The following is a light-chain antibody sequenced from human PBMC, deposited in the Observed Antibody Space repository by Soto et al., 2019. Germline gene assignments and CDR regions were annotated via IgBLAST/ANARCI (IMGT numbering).Light chain of an antibody. CDR2: GAS. V-gene: IGKV3D-7*01. Sequence: EIVVRQSPATLALCPGERATLSCRASQSVSSSYLSWYQQKPGQAPRLLIYGASTRATGIPARFSGSGSGTDFTLTISSLQPEDFAFYYCQQDYNLPLTFGGGTKVDIK. CDR3: QQDYNLPLT. CDR1: QSVSSSY. J-gene: IGKJ4*01.